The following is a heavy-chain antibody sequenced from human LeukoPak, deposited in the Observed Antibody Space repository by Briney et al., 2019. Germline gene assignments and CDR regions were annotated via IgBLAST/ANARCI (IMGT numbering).Heavy chain of an antibody. J-gene: IGHJ4*02. V-gene: IGHV3-53*01. Sequence: GGSLRLSCAASGFTVSSNYMSWVRQAPGKGLEWVSVIYSGGSTYYADSVKCRFTISRDNSKNTLYLQMNSLRAEDTAVYYCARSSRYYDFWSGPGIYYFDYWGQGTLVTVSS. CDR3: ARSSRYYDFWSGPGIYYFDY. D-gene: IGHD3-3*01. CDR1: GFTVSSNY. CDR2: IYSGGST.